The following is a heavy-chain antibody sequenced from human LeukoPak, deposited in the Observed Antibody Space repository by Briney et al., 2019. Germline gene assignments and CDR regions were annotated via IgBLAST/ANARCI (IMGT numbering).Heavy chain of an antibody. CDR3: AKSRARREESSGSIDC. D-gene: IGHD3-22*01. CDR1: GFTFTNYA. Sequence: GGSLRLSCVASGFTFTNYAMGWVRQAPGKGLEWVSAITGSGGRTYYADSVKGRFAISRDNSKNTMFLQMNSLRVDDTAVYFCAKSRARREESSGSIDCWGQGTLVTVSS. J-gene: IGHJ4*02. CDR2: ITGSGGRT. V-gene: IGHV3-23*01.